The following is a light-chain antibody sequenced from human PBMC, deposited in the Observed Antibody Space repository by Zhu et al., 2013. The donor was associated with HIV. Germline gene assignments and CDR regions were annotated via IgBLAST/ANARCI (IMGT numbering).Light chain of an antibody. CDR1: QSMSSNF. V-gene: IGKV3-20*02. Sequence: EIVLTQSPGTLSLSPGERATLSCRASQSMSSNFLAWYQQKPGQAPRVVIYGASTLQIGVPSRFSGRGSGTDFTLSVLSLRPEDSATYYCQHFHSYPHYTFG. J-gene: IGKJ2*01. CDR2: GAS. CDR3: QHFHSYPHYT.